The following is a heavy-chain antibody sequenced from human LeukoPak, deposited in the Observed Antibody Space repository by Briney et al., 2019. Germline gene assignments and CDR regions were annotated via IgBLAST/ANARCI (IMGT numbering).Heavy chain of an antibody. CDR2: IYYSGST. CDR1: GGSVSSGSYY. Sequence: SETLSLTCTVSGGSVSSGSYYWSWIRQPPGKGLEWIGYIYYSGSTNYNPSLKSRVTISVDTSKNQFSLKLSSVTAADTAVYYCARAIQGYSYGMDVWGQGTTATVSS. D-gene: IGHD3-22*01. V-gene: IGHV4-61*01. CDR3: ARAIQGYSYGMDV. J-gene: IGHJ6*02.